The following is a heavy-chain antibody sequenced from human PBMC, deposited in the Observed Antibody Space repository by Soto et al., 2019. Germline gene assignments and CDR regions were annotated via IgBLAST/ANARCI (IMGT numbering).Heavy chain of an antibody. J-gene: IGHJ4*02. V-gene: IGHV3-64*01. D-gene: IGHD3-22*01. CDR1: GFTFSSYA. CDR3: ARFSCYDSDY. Sequence: EVQLVESGGGLVQPGGSLRLSCAASGFTFSSYAMHWVRQAPGKGLEYVSAISSNGGSTYYANSVKGRFTISRDNSKNTLYLQRGSMRVEDMAVCYCARFSCYDSDYWGQGTLVTVSS. CDR2: ISSNGGST.